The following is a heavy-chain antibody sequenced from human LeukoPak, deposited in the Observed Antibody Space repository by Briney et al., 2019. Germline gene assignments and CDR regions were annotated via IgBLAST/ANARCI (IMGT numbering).Heavy chain of an antibody. CDR3: ARLGSSGYPIDY. CDR1: GFTFSDYY. D-gene: IGHD3-22*01. Sequence: GGSLRLSCAASGFTFSDYYMSWVRQAPGKGLEWVSYISSSGSTINYADSVKGRFTISRDSAKKSLFLQMNSLRAEDTAVYYCARLGSSGYPIDYWGQGTLVTVSS. J-gene: IGHJ4*02. CDR2: ISSSGSTI. V-gene: IGHV3-11*01.